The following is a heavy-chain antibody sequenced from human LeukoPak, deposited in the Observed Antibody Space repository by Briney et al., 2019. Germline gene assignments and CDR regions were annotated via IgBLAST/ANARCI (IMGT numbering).Heavy chain of an antibody. CDR1: SYTFTSYG. V-gene: IGHV1-18*04. CDR3: ARDSHYDSIGNSYYYGMDV. Sequence: ASVKVSCKASSYTFTSYGISWVRQAPGQGLEWVGWISAYDGNTNSAQNLQGRVTMATDTSTSTAYMELRSLRSDDTAVYYCARDSHYDSIGNSYYYGMDVWGQGTTVTVSS. D-gene: IGHD3-22*01. CDR2: ISAYDGNT. J-gene: IGHJ6*02.